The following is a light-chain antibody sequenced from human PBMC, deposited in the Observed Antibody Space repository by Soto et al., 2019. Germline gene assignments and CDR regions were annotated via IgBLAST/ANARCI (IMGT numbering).Light chain of an antibody. Sequence: QSVLTQPPSASGTPGQVVTISCSGSSSNIGSNTVNWYQHLPGTAPKLLIYTDSLRPSGVPGRFTAFKSGTSASLAISGLQSEDEADYYCVAWDDSLNGPLFGGGTSSPS. J-gene: IGLJ2*01. CDR2: TDS. CDR3: VAWDDSLNGPL. CDR1: SSNIGSNT. V-gene: IGLV1-44*01.